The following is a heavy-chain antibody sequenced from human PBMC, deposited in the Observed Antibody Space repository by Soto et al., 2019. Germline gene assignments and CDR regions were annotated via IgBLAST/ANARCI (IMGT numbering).Heavy chain of an antibody. CDR2: TRHDGTNK. V-gene: IGHV3-33*01. J-gene: IGHJ4*02. CDR3: ARDLSGPLDY. Sequence: QVQLVESGGGVVQPGGSLRLSCATSGFTFSNYGMHWVRQAPGKGLEWVAVTRHDGTNKYYADSVKGRLTISRDNSKNSVHLQMNSLRGEDTAVYYCARDLSGPLDYWGQGTLVTVSS. CDR1: GFTFSNYG.